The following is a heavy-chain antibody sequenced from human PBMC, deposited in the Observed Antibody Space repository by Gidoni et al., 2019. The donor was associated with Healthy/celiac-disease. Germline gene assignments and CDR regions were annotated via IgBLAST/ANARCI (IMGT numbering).Heavy chain of an antibody. CDR2: IIPIFGTA. Sequence: QVQLVQSGAEVKKLGSSVKVSCKASGGTFSSYAFRWVRQAPGQGLEWMGGIIPIFGTANYAQKFQGRVTITADESTSTAYMELSSLRSEDTAVYYCARERVQLERLGAFDIWGQGTMVTVSA. V-gene: IGHV1-69*01. CDR3: ARERVQLERLGAFDI. J-gene: IGHJ3*02. D-gene: IGHD1-1*01. CDR1: GGTFSSYA.